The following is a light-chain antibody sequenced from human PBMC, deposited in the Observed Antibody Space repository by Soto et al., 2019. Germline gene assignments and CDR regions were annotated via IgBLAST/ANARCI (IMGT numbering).Light chain of an antibody. J-gene: IGKJ4*01. CDR2: WAS. Sequence: DIVMTQSPDSLAVSLGERATINCKSSQSVLYSSNNKNYLAWYKQKPGQPPKLLISWASTRESGVPDRFSGSGSGTDFSLTISSLQAEDVAVYVGQQYYRTPLTFGGGTKVEIK. CDR3: QQYYRTPLT. V-gene: IGKV4-1*01. CDR1: QSVLYSSNNKNY.